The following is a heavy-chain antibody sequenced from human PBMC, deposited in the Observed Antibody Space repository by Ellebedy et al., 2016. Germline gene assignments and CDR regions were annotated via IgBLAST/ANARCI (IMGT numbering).Heavy chain of an antibody. CDR3: ARVPRRFAAADTTRPGGTAFDY. Sequence: SETLSLTCAVYGGSFSGYYWSWIRQPPGKGLKWIGEINHSGSTNYNPSLKSRVTISVDTSKNQFSLKLSSVTAADTAVYYCARVPRRFAAADTTRPGGTAFDYWGQGTLVTVSS. CDR2: INHSGST. D-gene: IGHD6-13*01. J-gene: IGHJ4*02. V-gene: IGHV4-34*01. CDR1: GGSFSGYY.